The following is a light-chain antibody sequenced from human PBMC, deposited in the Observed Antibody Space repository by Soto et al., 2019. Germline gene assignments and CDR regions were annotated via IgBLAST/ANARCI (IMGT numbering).Light chain of an antibody. CDR3: QSYEGSRSGGV. J-gene: IGLJ3*02. V-gene: IGLV1-40*01. Sequence: QSVLTQPASVSGAPGQRVTISCTGSSSNIGAGYDVHWYQQLPGTAPKLLIYGNSNRPSGVPDRFSGSKSGTSASLAITGLQAEDEADYYCQSYEGSRSGGVFGGGTKLTVL. CDR1: SSNIGAGYD. CDR2: GNS.